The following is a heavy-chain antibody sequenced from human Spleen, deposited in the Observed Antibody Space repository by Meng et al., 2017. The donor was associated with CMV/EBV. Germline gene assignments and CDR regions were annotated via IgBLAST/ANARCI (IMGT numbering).Heavy chain of an antibody. Sequence: GGSLRLSCAASGFTFNSYGMHWVRQAPGKGLEWVAFIRYDGSNKYYADSVKGRFTISRDNSKNTLYLQMNSLRAEDTAVYYCAKDAGIVVVIATPGLMDVWGQGTTVTVS. CDR3: AKDAGIVVVIATPGLMDV. V-gene: IGHV3-30*02. J-gene: IGHJ6*02. CDR2: IRYDGSNK. CDR1: GFTFNSYG. D-gene: IGHD2-21*01.